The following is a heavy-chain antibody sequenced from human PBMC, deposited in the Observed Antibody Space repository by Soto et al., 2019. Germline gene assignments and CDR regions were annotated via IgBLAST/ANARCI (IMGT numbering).Heavy chain of an antibody. Sequence: SETLSLTCTVSGGSISSGGYYWSWIRQHPGKGLEWIGYIFDSGITHYNPSLKSRVAMSVDTSKNQFSLNLTSVTAADTAVYFCASQFCSGGACFNWFDPWGHGTLVTVSS. CDR2: IFDSGIT. V-gene: IGHV4-30-4*08. J-gene: IGHJ5*02. CDR3: ASQFCSGGACFNWFDP. CDR1: GGSISSGGYY. D-gene: IGHD2-21*02.